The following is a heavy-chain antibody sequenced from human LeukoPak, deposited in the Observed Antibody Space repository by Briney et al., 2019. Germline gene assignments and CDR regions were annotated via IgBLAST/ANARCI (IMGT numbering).Heavy chain of an antibody. D-gene: IGHD2-15*01. CDR3: ARDLLHMDV. V-gene: IGHV3-33*01. Sequence: GGSLRLSCAASGFTFSSYGMHWVRQAPGKGLEWVAVIWYDGSNKYYADSVKGRFTISRDNSKNTLYLQMNGLRAEDTAVYYCARDLLHMDVWGQGTTVTVSS. J-gene: IGHJ6*02. CDR1: GFTFSSYG. CDR2: IWYDGSNK.